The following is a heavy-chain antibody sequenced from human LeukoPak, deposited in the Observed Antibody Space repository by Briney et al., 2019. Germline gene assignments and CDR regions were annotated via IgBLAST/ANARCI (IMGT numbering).Heavy chain of an antibody. CDR1: GFTFSTHG. CDR2: IDTSSSYK. J-gene: IGHJ3*02. D-gene: IGHD3-10*01. CDR3: ARGRSITLLRGVAISDGFDI. V-gene: IGHV3-21*01. Sequence: GGSLRLSCAASGFTFSTHGMNWVRQAPGKGLEWVSFIDTSSSYKYYADSVKGRFTISRDNAKNSLYLQMKSLRADDTALYYCARGRSITLLRGVAISDGFDIWGQGTMVTVSS.